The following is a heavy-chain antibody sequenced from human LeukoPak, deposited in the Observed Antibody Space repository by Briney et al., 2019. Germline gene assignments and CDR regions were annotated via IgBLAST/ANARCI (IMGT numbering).Heavy chain of an antibody. CDR3: AVPSRN. Sequence: SVKVSCKASGGTFNSFAINWVRQAPGHGFEWMGSIIPVLGLPNYAQKFQGRVTVTADQSTNTAYMQLSSLTSDDTAAYYCAVPSRNWGQGTMVTVSP. V-gene: IGHV1-69*04. CDR2: IIPVLGLP. CDR1: GGTFNSFA. J-gene: IGHJ3*01.